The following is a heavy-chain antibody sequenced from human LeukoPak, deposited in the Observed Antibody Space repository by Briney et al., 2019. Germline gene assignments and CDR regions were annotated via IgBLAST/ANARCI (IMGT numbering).Heavy chain of an antibody. CDR1: DGSVSSVGYY. V-gene: IGHV4-31*03. Sequence: PSETLSLTCTVSDGSVSSVGYYWSWIRQHPGKGLEWIGYIYYSGSTYYNPSLKSRVTISVDASKNQFSLKLSSVTAADTAVYYCARDNGDYLDYWGQGTLVTVSS. CDR3: ARDNGDYLDY. D-gene: IGHD4-17*01. CDR2: IYYSGST. J-gene: IGHJ4*02.